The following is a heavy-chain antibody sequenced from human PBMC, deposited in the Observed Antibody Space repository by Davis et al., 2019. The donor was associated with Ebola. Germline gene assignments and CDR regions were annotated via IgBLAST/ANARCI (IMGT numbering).Heavy chain of an antibody. D-gene: IGHD2/OR15-2a*01. CDR1: GFTFSDYY. V-gene: IGHV3-11*01. CDR3: AKYWGSWFDP. CDR2: ISSSDSTI. Sequence: GESLKISCAASGFTFSDYYMSWIRQAPGKGLEWVSYISSSDSTIYYADSVKGRFTISRDNAKNSLYLQMKSLRAEDTAIYYCAKYWGSWFDPWGQGTLVTVSS. J-gene: IGHJ5*02.